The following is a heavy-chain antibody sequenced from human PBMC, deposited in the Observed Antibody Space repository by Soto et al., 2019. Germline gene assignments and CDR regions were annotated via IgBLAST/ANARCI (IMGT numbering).Heavy chain of an antibody. Sequence: EVQLLESGGGLVQPGGSLRLSCAASAFTFSTYAMTWVRQAPGRGLEWVSTISGSGESTYYADSVKGRFAISRDNSKNTLDLQMNSLRAEDTAVYYCARVAATSGYSPNDFWGQGTLVSVSS. CDR3: ARVAATSGYSPNDF. J-gene: IGHJ4*02. CDR1: AFTFSTYA. CDR2: ISGSGEST. V-gene: IGHV3-23*01. D-gene: IGHD3-22*01.